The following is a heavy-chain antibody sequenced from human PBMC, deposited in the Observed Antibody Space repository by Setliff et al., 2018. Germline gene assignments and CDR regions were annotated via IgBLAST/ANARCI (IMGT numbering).Heavy chain of an antibody. J-gene: IGHJ4*01. CDR1: GFDFSTYY. CDR3: AGVHWTTNWFLHY. V-gene: IGHV3-30*03. Sequence: PGGSLRLSCVASGFDFSTYYMHWVRQAPGKGLEWVAIIFHDGRDIYYGDSVQGRFAISRDNSKNTLYLQMNSLRSDDTAVYYCAGVHWTTNWFLHYWGQGTLVTVSS. CDR2: IFHDGRDI. D-gene: IGHD7-27*01.